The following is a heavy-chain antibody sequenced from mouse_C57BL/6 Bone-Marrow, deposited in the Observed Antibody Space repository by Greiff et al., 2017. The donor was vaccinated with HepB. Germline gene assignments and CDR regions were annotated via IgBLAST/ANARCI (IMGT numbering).Heavy chain of an antibody. Sequence: EVQLQQSGPELVKPGASVKIPCKASGYTFTDYNMDWVKQSHGKSLEWIGDINPNNGGTIYNQKFKGKATLTVDKSSSTAYMELRSLTSEDTAVDYCARHYSNHWYFDVWGTGTTVTVSS. CDR1: GYTFTDYN. CDR2: INPNNGGT. V-gene: IGHV1-18*01. J-gene: IGHJ1*03. D-gene: IGHD2-5*01. CDR3: ARHYSNHWYFDV.